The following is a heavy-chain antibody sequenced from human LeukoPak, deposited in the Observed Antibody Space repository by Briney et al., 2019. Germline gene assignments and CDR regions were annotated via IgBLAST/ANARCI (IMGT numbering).Heavy chain of an antibody. CDR2: ISYDGSNK. J-gene: IGHJ6*03. V-gene: IGHV3-30-3*02. CDR3: AKTAIALDYYYYYMDV. CDR1: GFTFSSYA. Sequence: PGRSLRLSCAASGFTFSSYAIHWVRQAPGKGLEWVAVISYDGSNKYYADSVKGRFTISRDNSKNTLYLQMNSLRAEDTAVYYCAKTAIALDYYYYYMDVWGKGTTVTVSS. D-gene: IGHD3-22*01.